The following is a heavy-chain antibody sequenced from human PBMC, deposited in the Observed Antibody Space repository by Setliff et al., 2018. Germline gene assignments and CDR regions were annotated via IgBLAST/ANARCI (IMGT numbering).Heavy chain of an antibody. CDR1: GYSFTNYD. Sequence: GASVKVSCKASGYSFTNYDINWVRQATGQGLEWMGWINPNSGNTDYAQKFQGRVTMTRNTSISTAYMELSSLRSEDTAVYYCARFLVVGTSRPYGMDVWGQGTTVTVSS. CDR2: INPNSGNT. CDR3: ARFLVVGTSRPYGMDV. V-gene: IGHV1-8*02. D-gene: IGHD2-8*02. J-gene: IGHJ6*02.